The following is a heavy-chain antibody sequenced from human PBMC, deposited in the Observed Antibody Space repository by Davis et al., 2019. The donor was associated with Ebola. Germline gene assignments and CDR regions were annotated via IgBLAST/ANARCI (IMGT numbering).Heavy chain of an antibody. CDR2: INHSGST. CDR1: GGSFSGYY. Sequence: SETLSLTCAVYGGSFSGYYWSWIRQPPGKGLEWIGEINHSGSTNYNPSLKSRVTISVDTSKNQFSLKLSSVTAADTAVYYCARRGGGYDRRRNWFDPWGQGTLVTVSS. D-gene: IGHD5-12*01. CDR3: ARRGGGYDRRRNWFDP. V-gene: IGHV4-34*01. J-gene: IGHJ5*02.